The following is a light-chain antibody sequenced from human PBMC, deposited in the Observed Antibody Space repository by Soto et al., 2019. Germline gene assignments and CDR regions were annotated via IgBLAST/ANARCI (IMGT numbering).Light chain of an antibody. V-gene: IGKV3-20*01. CDR3: QQYGNSPRT. CDR1: QSVSNNY. CDR2: DAS. J-gene: IGKJ1*01. Sequence: EIVLTQSPGTLSLSPVERATLSCRASQSVSNNYLAWYQQKPGQAPRLLIYDASRRATGIPDRFSGSGSGTDFTLTISRLEPEDFAVYYCQQYGNSPRTFGQGTKVDIK.